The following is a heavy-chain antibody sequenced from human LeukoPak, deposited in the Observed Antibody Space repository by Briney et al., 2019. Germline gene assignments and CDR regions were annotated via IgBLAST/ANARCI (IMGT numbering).Heavy chain of an antibody. CDR3: ARDDSSGYDYPNQLMSFDY. V-gene: IGHV1-69*06. CDR2: IIPIFGTA. CDR1: GGTFSSYA. D-gene: IGHD3-22*01. Sequence: ASVKVSCKASGGTFSSYAISWVRQAPGQGLEWMGGIIPIFGTANYAQKFQGRVTITADKSTSTAYMELSSLRSEDTAVYYCARDDSSGYDYPNQLMSFDYWGQGTPVTVSS. J-gene: IGHJ4*02.